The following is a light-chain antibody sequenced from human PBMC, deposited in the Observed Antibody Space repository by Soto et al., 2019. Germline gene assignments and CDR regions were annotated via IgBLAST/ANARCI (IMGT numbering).Light chain of an antibody. CDR2: EVS. CDR3: SSYAGSNNFVV. Sequence: QPVLTQYPSASGSPGQSVTISCTGTSSDVGGYNYVSWYQQHPGKAPKLMIYEVSKRPSGVPDRFSGSKSGNTASLTVSGLQAEDEADYYCSSYAGSNNFVVFGGGTKVTVL. J-gene: IGLJ2*01. CDR1: SSDVGGYNY. V-gene: IGLV2-8*01.